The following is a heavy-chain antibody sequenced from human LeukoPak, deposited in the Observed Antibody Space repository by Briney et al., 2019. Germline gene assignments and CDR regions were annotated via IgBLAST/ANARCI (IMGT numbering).Heavy chain of an antibody. CDR1: GGSISSSNYY. CDR2: MYYSGST. V-gene: IGHV4-39*07. D-gene: IGHD5-24*01. CDR3: AREREGDFDY. Sequence: SETLSLTCTVSGGSISSSNYYWGWIRQPPGKGLEWIGSMYYSGSTNYNPSLKSRVTISVDTSKNQFSLKLSSVTAADTAVYYCAREREGDFDYWGQGTLVTVSS. J-gene: IGHJ4*02.